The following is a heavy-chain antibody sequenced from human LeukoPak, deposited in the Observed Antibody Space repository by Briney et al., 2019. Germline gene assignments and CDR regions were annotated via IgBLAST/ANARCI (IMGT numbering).Heavy chain of an antibody. CDR2: LSYSGNS. CDR1: GGSIRSSY. Sequence: KPSETLSLTCNVSGGSIRSSYWSWVRQPPGKGMEFAGYLSYSGNSNYNPSLKGRVTISVDTSKTQFSLELTSVTAADTAVYYCARAQDHYDVGKFWYFDLWGRGILVTVSS. CDR3: ARAQDHYDVGKFWYFDL. D-gene: IGHD3-22*01. V-gene: IGHV4-59*01. J-gene: IGHJ2*01.